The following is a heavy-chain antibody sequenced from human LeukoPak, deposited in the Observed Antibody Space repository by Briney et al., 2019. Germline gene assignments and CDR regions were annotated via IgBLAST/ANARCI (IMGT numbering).Heavy chain of an antibody. CDR3: AKERVSYSSSSGTGP. V-gene: IGHV3-30*02. CDR2: IRNDGNNK. J-gene: IGHJ5*02. D-gene: IGHD6-6*01. Sequence: PGGSLRLSCAASGFTFSSYGMHWVRQAPGKGLEWGAFIRNDGNNKYYADFVKGRFTISRDNSKNTLFLQMNSLRAEDTAVYYCAKERVSYSSSSGTGPWGQGTLVTVSS. CDR1: GFTFSSYG.